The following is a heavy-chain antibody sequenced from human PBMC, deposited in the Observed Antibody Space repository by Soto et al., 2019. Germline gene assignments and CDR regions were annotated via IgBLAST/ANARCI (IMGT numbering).Heavy chain of an antibody. Sequence: QVQLVQSGAEVKKPGASVMVSCKASGYTFTSYGISWVRQAPGQGLELMGWISAYNGNTNYAQKPQGRVTMTTDTSTSTAHMTLRSLRSDDTAVYYCARDRGYNWTYGWFDPWGQGTRVTVSS. V-gene: IGHV1-18*01. J-gene: IGHJ5*02. D-gene: IGHD1-7*01. CDR3: ARDRGYNWTYGWFDP. CDR1: GYTFTSYG. CDR2: ISAYNGNT.